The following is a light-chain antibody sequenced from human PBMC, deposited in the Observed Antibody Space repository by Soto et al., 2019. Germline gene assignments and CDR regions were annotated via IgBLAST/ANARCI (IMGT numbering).Light chain of an antibody. CDR2: DVN. V-gene: IGLV2-14*01. CDR1: SSDVGAYNY. Sequence: QSVLTQPASVSGSPGQSITISCTGTSSDVGAYNYVSWYQQHPGKAPKLMIYDVNIRPSGVSNRFSGSKSGNTASLTISGLKAEDAADYYCTSWTTSTTMKFGGGTKLTVL. CDR3: TSWTTSTTMK. J-gene: IGLJ2*01.